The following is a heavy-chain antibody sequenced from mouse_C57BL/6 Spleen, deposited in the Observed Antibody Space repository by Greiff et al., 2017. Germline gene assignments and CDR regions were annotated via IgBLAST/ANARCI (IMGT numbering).Heavy chain of an antibody. V-gene: IGHV1-4*01. CDR3: ARPYDYDGGYAIDY. Sequence: VQLQQSGAELARPGASVKMSCKASGYTFTSYTMHWVKQRPGQGLEWIGYINPSSGYTKYNQKFKDKATLTADKSSSTAYMQLSSLTSEDSAVYYCARPYDYDGGYAIDYWGQGTSVTVSS. CDR1: GYTFTSYT. D-gene: IGHD2-4*01. J-gene: IGHJ4*01. CDR2: INPSSGYT.